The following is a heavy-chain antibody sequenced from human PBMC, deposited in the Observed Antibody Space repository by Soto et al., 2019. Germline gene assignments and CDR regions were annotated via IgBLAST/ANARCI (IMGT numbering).Heavy chain of an antibody. J-gene: IGHJ4*02. Sequence: QSGGSLRLSCAASGFPFSDYYMSWIRQAPGKGLEWVSYITSSGSGGSTYYADSVKGRFTISRDNSKNTLYLQMNSLRAEDTAVNYCSKTLYYYDSSGYQWGQGTLVTVFS. CDR1: GFPFSDYY. CDR2: SSGSGGST. D-gene: IGHD3-22*01. CDR3: SKTLYYYDSSGYQ. V-gene: IGHV3-23*01.